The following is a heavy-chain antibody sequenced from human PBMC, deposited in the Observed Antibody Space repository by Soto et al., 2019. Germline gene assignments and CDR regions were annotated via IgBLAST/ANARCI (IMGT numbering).Heavy chain of an antibody. J-gene: IGHJ4*02. CDR1: GGSISSSNW. CDR2: IYHSGST. V-gene: IGHV4-4*02. Sequence: QVQLQESGPGLVKPSGTLSLTCAVSGGSISSSNWWSWVRQPPGKGLEWIGEIYHSGSTNYNLSLKSRVSIAVDKSKHQLSLKLSSVTAADTAVYYCARWIAAAAQRGYFDYWGQGTLVTVSS. D-gene: IGHD6-13*01. CDR3: ARWIAAAAQRGYFDY.